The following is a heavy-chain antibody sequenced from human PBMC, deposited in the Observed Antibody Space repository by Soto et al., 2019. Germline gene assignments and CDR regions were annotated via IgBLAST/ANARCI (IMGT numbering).Heavy chain of an antibody. CDR1: GYTFTGYY. V-gene: IGHV1-2*04. D-gene: IGHD3-10*01. CDR3: ARGGSLWFGELSAYYYGRVV. J-gene: IGHJ6*02. CDR2: INPNSGGT. Sequence: QVQLVQSGAEVKKPGASVKVSCKASGYTFTGYYMHWVRQAPGQGLEWMGWINPNSGGTNYAQKFQGWVTMTRGTSISTAYMELSRLRSDDTAVYYCARGGSLWFGELSAYYYGRVVWGQGTTVTVSS.